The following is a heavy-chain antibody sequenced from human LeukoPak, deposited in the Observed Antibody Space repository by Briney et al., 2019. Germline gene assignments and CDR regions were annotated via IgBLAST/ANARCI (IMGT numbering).Heavy chain of an antibody. CDR3: ARFSRFYDNSAHHLDS. CDR1: GGSFSGYY. V-gene: IGHV4-34*01. CDR2: INHSGST. Sequence: PSETLSLTCAVYGGSFSGYYWSWIRQPPGKGLEWIGEINHSGSTNYNPSLKSRVTISVDTSKNHFSLKLSSVTAADTAVYYCARFSRFYDNSAHHLDSWGQGILVTVSS. J-gene: IGHJ4*02. D-gene: IGHD3-22*01.